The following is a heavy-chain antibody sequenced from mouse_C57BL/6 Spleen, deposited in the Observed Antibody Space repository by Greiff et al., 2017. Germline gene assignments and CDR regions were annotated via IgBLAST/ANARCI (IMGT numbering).Heavy chain of an antibody. CDR2: ISGGGGNT. J-gene: IGHJ1*03. CDR3: ARQRDYWYFDV. V-gene: IGHV5-9*01. Sequence: EVQVVESGGGLVKPGGSLKLSCAASGFTFSSYTMSWVRQTPEKRLEWVATISGGGGNTYYPDSVKGRFTISRDNAKNTLYLQMSSLRSEDTALYYCARQRDYWYFDVWGTGTTVTVSS. CDR1: GFTFSSYT.